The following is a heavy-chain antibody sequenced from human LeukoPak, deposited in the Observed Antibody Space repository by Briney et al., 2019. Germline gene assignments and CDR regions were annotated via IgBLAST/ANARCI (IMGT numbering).Heavy chain of an antibody. V-gene: IGHV4-59*08. CDR3: ARRTSGVRAFDY. CDR1: GGSISSYY. D-gene: IGHD2-8*01. Sequence: PSETLSLTCTVSGGSISSYYWSWIRQPPGKGLEWIGYIYYSGSTNYNPSLKSRVTISVDTSKNQFSLKLSSVTAADTAVYYCARRTSGVRAFDYWGQGTLVTVSS. CDR2: IYYSGST. J-gene: IGHJ4*02.